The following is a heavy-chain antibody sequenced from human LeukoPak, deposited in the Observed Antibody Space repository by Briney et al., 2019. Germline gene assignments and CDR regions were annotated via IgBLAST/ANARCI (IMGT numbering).Heavy chain of an antibody. J-gene: IGHJ4*02. CDR3: GRDCKPRSVAVAVDY. Sequence: HPGGSLRLSCAASGFTFNTYGIHWVRQAPGKGLEWVAFIWYDGSNKYYADSVKGRFTISRDDSKRTVYLQMNSLRADDTAVYYCGRDCKPRSVAVAVDYWGQGTLVTVSS. CDR2: IWYDGSNK. D-gene: IGHD6-19*01. CDR1: GFTFNTYG. V-gene: IGHV3-33*01.